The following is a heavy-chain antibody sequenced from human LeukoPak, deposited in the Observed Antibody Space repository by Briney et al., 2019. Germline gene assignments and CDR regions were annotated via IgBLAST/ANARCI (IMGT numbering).Heavy chain of an antibody. Sequence: PGGSLRLSCAASGFTFSTYAMGWVRQAPGKGLEWVSAIVGSGGITYYADSVKGRFTISGDNSRNTVYLQMNSLRAEDTAVYFCAKGSTTSGYYFDYWGQGTLVTVSS. CDR1: GFTFSTYA. CDR2: IVGSGGIT. J-gene: IGHJ4*02. CDR3: AKGSTTSGYYFDY. D-gene: IGHD2/OR15-2a*01. V-gene: IGHV3-23*01.